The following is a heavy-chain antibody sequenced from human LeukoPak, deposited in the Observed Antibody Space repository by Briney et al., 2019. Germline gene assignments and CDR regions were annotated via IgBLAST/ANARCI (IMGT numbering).Heavy chain of an antibody. CDR3: ARDYYGSGSYDY. V-gene: IGHV3-21*01. CDR1: GFTLSSDS. CDR2: ISSSSSYI. J-gene: IGHJ4*02. D-gene: IGHD3-10*01. Sequence: PVWSLRLYCAASGFTLSSDSMNWFCQASRKWLESVSSISSSSSYIYYADSVKGRFTISRDNAKNSLYLQINSLRAEDTAVYYCARDYYGSGSYDYWGQGTLVTVSS.